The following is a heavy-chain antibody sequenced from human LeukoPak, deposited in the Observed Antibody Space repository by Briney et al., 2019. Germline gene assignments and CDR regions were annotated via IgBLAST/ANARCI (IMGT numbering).Heavy chain of an antibody. Sequence: SETLSLTCAVYGGSFSGYYWSWIRQPPGKGLEWIGEINHSGSTNYNPSLKSRVTISVDTSKNQFSLKLSSVTAADTAVYYCARGGYDRGIYWGQGILVTVSS. CDR2: INHSGST. CDR3: ARGGYDRGIY. V-gene: IGHV4-34*01. D-gene: IGHD3-16*01. CDR1: GGSFSGYY. J-gene: IGHJ4*02.